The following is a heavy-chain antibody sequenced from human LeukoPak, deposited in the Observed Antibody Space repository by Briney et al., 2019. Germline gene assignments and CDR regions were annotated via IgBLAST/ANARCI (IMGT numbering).Heavy chain of an antibody. J-gene: IGHJ4*02. D-gene: IGHD3-16*01. CDR1: GGSLSSGDYY. CDR2: LYYSGST. CDR3: ASFIMITFGGVRRVDY. Sequence: SQTLSLTCTVSGGSLSSGDYYWSWIRQPPGKGLEWIGYLYYSGSTYYNPPLKIRVTISVDTSKNQFSLKMSSVTAADTAVYYCASFIMITFGGVRRVDYWGQGTLVTVSS. V-gene: IGHV4-30-4*01.